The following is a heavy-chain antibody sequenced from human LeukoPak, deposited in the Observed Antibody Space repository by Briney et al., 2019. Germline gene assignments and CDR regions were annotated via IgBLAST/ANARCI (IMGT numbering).Heavy chain of an antibody. D-gene: IGHD3-10*01. CDR3: ARVSLWFGELYYFDY. CDR2: IIPIFGTA. V-gene: IGHV1-69*13. Sequence: ASVKVSCKASGGTFISYAISWVRQAPGQGLEWMGGIIPIFGTANYAQKFQGRVTITADESTSTAYMELSSPRSEDTAVYYCARVSLWFGELYYFDYWGQGTLVTVSS. CDR1: GGTFISYA. J-gene: IGHJ4*02.